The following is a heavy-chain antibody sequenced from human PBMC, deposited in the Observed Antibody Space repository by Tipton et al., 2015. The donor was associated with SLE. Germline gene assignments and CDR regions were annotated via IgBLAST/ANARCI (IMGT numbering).Heavy chain of an antibody. CDR1: GGSISSYY. J-gene: IGHJ4*02. V-gene: IGHV4-4*09. CDR3: ASYDFWSGYRTY. Sequence: TLSLTCTVSGGSISSYYWSWIRQPPGKGLEWIGYIYTSGSTNYNPSLKSRVTISVDTSKNQFSLKLSSVTAADTAVYYCASYDFWSGYRTYWGQGTLVTVSS. D-gene: IGHD3-3*01. CDR2: IYTSGST.